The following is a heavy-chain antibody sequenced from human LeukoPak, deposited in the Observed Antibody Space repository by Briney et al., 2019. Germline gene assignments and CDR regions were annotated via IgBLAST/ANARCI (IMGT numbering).Heavy chain of an antibody. CDR3: TTVPRWSGSYQHFQH. V-gene: IGHV3-15*01. D-gene: IGHD1-26*01. Sequence: PGGSLRLSCAASGFTFSNAWMSWVRQAPGKGVEWVGRIKSKTDGGTTDYAAPVKGRFTISRDDSKNTLYLQMNSLKTEDTAVYYCTTVPRWSGSYQHFQHWGQGTLVTVSS. CDR1: GFTFSNAW. CDR2: IKSKTDGGTT. J-gene: IGHJ1*01.